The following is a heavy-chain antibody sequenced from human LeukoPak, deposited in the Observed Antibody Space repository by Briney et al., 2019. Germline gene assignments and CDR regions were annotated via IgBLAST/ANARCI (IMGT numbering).Heavy chain of an antibody. CDR1: GGSISITSDY. J-gene: IGHJ4*02. Sequence: NPSETLSLTCTVSGGSISITSDYCGWIRKPPGRGLECIVSINYSGITYYNPSVKSRVTISVDTSKNQFSLKLSSVTAADTAVYYCARVDIVVVPSANFDCWGQGTLVTVSS. CDR2: INYSGIT. D-gene: IGHD2-2*01. CDR3: ARVDIVVVPSANFDC. V-gene: IGHV4-39*01.